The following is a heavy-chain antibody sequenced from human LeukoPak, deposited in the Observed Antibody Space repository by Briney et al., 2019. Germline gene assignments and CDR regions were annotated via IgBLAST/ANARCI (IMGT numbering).Heavy chain of an antibody. Sequence: GGSLRLSCAASGFIFSAYGMHWVRQAPGKGLEWVALMAGDGSSIYYADSVKGRFTISRDNSKNTVYLQMNSLRPEDTAVYYCAKAAVYSQRWTPFDDWGRGTLVTVSS. J-gene: IGHJ4*02. CDR1: GFIFSAYG. D-gene: IGHD1-26*01. CDR2: MAGDGSSI. V-gene: IGHV3-30*18. CDR3: AKAAVYSQRWTPFDD.